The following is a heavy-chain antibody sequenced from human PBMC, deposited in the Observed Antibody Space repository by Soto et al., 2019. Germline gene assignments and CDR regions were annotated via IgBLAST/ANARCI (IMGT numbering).Heavy chain of an antibody. CDR2: IIPFFDTA. Sequence: GAPGKVSSKASGYTFTSTGIRWGRQAPGQKMEWMGDIIPFFDTADYAQKFQGRVTITADESTSTACMELSSLRSEDTAVYYCARRRRYGSGSYYWFNYFDPWGQGTPVTVS. CDR3: ARRRRYGSGSYYWFNYFDP. D-gene: IGHD3-10*01. CDR1: GYTFTSTG. J-gene: IGHJ5*02. V-gene: IGHV1-69*13.